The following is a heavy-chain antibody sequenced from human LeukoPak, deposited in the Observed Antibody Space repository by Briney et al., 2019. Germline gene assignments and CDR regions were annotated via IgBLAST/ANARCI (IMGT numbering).Heavy chain of an antibody. CDR1: GFTFSSYA. J-gene: IGHJ4*02. Sequence: GGSLRLSCAASGFTFSSYAMHWVRQAPGKGLEYVSAISSNGGSTYYANSVKGRFTISRDNSKNTLYLQMGSLRAEDMAVYYCASFSSGLGYWGQGTLVTVSS. D-gene: IGHD6-19*01. CDR2: ISSNGGST. CDR3: ASFSSGLGY. V-gene: IGHV3-64*01.